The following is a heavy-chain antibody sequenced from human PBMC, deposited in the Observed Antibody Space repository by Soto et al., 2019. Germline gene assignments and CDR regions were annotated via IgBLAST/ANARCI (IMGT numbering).Heavy chain of an antibody. J-gene: IGHJ4*02. CDR1: GGTFNTCA. CDR2: ISPMFGAA. CDR3: AREVQVHTPAFVY. D-gene: IGHD3-10*01. V-gene: IGHV1-69*19. Sequence: QVQLVQSGAEMKKPGSSGKVSCQSSGGTFNTCAMNWWRQAPGQGPEWMGDISPMFGAANYAPKFQGRVTITADESTGTSYMQLSSLTSEDTALYFCAREVQVHTPAFVYWGQGTLVTVSS.